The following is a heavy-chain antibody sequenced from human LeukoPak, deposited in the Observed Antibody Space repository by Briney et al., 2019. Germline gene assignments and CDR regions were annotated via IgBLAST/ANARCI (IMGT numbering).Heavy chain of an antibody. Sequence: GSLRLSCAASGFTFSSYAMSWVRQAPGKGLEWVAVIWYDGSNKYYADSVKGRFTISRDNSKNTLYLQMNSLRAEDTAVYYCARGIKMTTDYGMDVWGQGTTVTVSS. V-gene: IGHV3-33*08. J-gene: IGHJ6*02. D-gene: IGHD4-17*01. CDR3: ARGIKMTTDYGMDV. CDR1: GFTFSSYA. CDR2: IWYDGSNK.